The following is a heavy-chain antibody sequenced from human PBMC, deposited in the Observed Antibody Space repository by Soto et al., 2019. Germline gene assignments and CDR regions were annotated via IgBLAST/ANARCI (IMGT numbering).Heavy chain of an antibody. CDR1: GGSFSGYY. CDR3: ARNGRFLEWLLFYNWFDP. Sequence: PSETLSLTCAVYGGSFSGYYLSWIRQNPGKGLEWIGEINHSGSTNYNPPLKSRVTISVDTSKNQFSLKLSSVTAADTAVYYCARNGRFLEWLLFYNWFDPWGQGTLVTVSS. CDR2: INHSGST. V-gene: IGHV4-34*01. D-gene: IGHD3-3*01. J-gene: IGHJ5*02.